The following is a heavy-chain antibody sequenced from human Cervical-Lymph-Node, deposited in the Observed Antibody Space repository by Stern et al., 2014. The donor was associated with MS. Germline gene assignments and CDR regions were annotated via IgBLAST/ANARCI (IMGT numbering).Heavy chain of an antibody. J-gene: IGHJ5*01. CDR1: GGTFSSIE. CDR2: IIPLFGTT. CDR3: VRDQGGIADS. V-gene: IGHV1-69*01. Sequence: QVQLVQSGAEVKKPGSSMQVSCKASGGTFSSIEISWVRQAPGKGLEWLGGIIPLFGTTNYAPKVQGRVTIIADESTNTVNMELSSLRSEDTAVYYCVRDQGGIADSWGQGTLVTVSS. D-gene: IGHD6-13*01.